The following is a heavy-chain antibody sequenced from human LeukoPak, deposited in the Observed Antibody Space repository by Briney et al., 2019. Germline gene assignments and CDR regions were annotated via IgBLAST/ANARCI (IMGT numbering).Heavy chain of an antibody. CDR3: ATPYDFPRYGMDV. CDR1: GYTLTKLS. CDR2: FVPEDGET. Sequence: ASVKVSCKVSGYTLTKLSMHWVRQAPGKGLEWMGGFVPEDGETMYAQKFQGRVTMTEDTSTDTAYMELSSLRSEDTAVYYCATPYDFPRYGMDVWGQGTTVTVSS. V-gene: IGHV1-24*01. J-gene: IGHJ6*02. D-gene: IGHD2/OR15-2a*01.